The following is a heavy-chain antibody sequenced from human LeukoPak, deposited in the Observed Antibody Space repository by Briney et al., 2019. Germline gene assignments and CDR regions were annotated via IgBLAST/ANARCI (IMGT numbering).Heavy chain of an antibody. CDR1: GFTFSSYG. CDR2: ISYDGSNK. V-gene: IGHV3-30*18. Sequence: GGSLRLSCAASGFTFSSYGMHWVRQAPGKGLEWVAVISYDGSNKYYADSVKGRFTISRDNSKNTLYLQMNSLRAEDTAVYYRAKDSGLLYFDYWGQGTLVTVSS. J-gene: IGHJ4*02. CDR3: AKDSGLLYFDY. D-gene: IGHD1-26*01.